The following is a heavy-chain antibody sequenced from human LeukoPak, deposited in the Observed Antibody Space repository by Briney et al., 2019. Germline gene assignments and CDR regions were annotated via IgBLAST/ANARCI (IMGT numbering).Heavy chain of an antibody. V-gene: IGHV3-74*01. Sequence: GGFLRLSCAASGFTFSSYWMHWVRQAPGKGLVWVSRINSDGSSTSYADSVKGRFTISRDNAKNTLYLQMNSLRAEDTAVYYCARLYYDFWSGSQSWGQGTLVTVSS. CDR1: GFTFSSYW. CDR2: INSDGSST. D-gene: IGHD3-3*01. J-gene: IGHJ4*02. CDR3: ARLYYDFWSGSQS.